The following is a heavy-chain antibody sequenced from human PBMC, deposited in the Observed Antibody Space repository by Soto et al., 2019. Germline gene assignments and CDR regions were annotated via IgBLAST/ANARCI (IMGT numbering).Heavy chain of an antibody. CDR2: IYYSGST. Sequence: SETLSLTCTVSGGSISSYYWSWIRQPPGKGLEWIGYIYYSGSTNYNPSLKSRVTISVDTSKNQFSLKLSSVTAADTAVYYCARGLRNSSGWSRAYYYMDVWGKGTTVTVSS. D-gene: IGHD6-19*01. CDR3: ARGLRNSSGWSRAYYYMDV. CDR1: GGSISSYY. J-gene: IGHJ6*03. V-gene: IGHV4-59*01.